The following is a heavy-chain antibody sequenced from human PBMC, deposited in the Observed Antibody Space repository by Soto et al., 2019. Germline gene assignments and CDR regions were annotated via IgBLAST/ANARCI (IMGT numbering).Heavy chain of an antibody. D-gene: IGHD3-10*01. CDR2: TSIGGNT. Sequence: PXXSLRLSCEASGFPFNTYAMPWFPQLPGMGLEWVSTTSIGGNTDFAESVRGRFSVSRDNSKNTLYLQMTNLRAEDAAIYFCAKDLRPGLVVPTKSGFDPWGQGTRVTVSS. CDR3: AKDLRPGLVVPTKSGFDP. CDR1: GFPFNTYA. J-gene: IGHJ5*02. V-gene: IGHV3-23*01.